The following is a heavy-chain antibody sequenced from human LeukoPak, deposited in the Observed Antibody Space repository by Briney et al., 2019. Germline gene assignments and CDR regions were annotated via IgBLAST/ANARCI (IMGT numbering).Heavy chain of an antibody. J-gene: IGHJ4*02. D-gene: IGHD1-26*01. V-gene: IGHV3-30*03. CDR3: ALGYRGNYYFDY. CDR1: GFTFSNYG. Sequence: GRSLRLSCAASGFTFSNYGMHWVRQAPGKVLEWVAVISYDGSNQNYADSVKGRFTISRDNSKNTLYVQMNSLRAEDTAVYYCALGYRGNYYFDYWGQGTLVTVSS. CDR2: ISYDGSNQ.